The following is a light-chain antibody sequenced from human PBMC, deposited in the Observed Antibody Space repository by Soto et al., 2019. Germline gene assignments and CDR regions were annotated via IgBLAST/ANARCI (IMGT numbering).Light chain of an antibody. J-gene: IGKJ1*01. CDR3: HQSQSWPRT. CDR2: YMS. CDR1: QYVGTR. Sequence: EIVLTQSPATLSSSPGETATLSCRASQYVGTRLAWYQHKPGQAPRLLIYYMSKRATGIPARFSGSGSGTDFTLTISNLEPEDFGVYYCHQSQSWPRTFGQGTKVEIK. V-gene: IGKV3-11*01.